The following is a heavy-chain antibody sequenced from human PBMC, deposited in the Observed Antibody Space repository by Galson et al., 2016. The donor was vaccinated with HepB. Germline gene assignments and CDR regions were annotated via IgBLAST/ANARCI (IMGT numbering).Heavy chain of an antibody. Sequence: SLRLSCAASGFTFSRYWMHWVRQAPGKGLEWVAVIWYDGSNKYYADSVKGRFTISRDNSKNTLYLQMNSLRAEDTAVYYCARGSNYFDYDYYSMDVWGQGTTVTVSS. V-gene: IGHV3-33*08. CDR2: IWYDGSNK. D-gene: IGHD4-11*01. J-gene: IGHJ6*02. CDR1: GFTFSRYW. CDR3: ARGSNYFDYDYYSMDV.